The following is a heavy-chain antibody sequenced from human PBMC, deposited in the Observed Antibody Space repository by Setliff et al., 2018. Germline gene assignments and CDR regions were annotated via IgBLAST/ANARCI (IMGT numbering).Heavy chain of an antibody. V-gene: IGHV3-48*01. CDR3: ARLALTGYDSSGYYYALDYYYYMDV. Sequence: PGGSLRLSCAASGFNFMNYGMNWVRQAPGEGLEWVSYISSISSSTIYYADSVKGRFTVSRDNAKNSLYLQMNSLRAEDTAVYYCARLALTGYDSSGYYYALDYYYYMDVWGKGTTVTVSS. CDR2: ISSISSSTI. CDR1: GFNFMNYG. J-gene: IGHJ6*03. D-gene: IGHD3-22*01.